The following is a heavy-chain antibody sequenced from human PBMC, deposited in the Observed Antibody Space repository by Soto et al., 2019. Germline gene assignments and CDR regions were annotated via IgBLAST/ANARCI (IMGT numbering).Heavy chain of an antibody. CDR1: GYTFTSYD. CDR2: MNPNSGNT. J-gene: IGHJ4*02. D-gene: IGHD6-19*01. V-gene: IGHV1-8*01. CDR3: ARGLGGSGWYKGGY. Sequence: QVQLVQSGAEVKKPGASVKVSCKASGYTFTSYDINWERQATGQRLEWMGWMNPNSGNTGYAQKCQDRVTITRDTSISTAYMEVSSLRSEDTAVYYWARGLGGSGWYKGGYWGQGTLVTVSS.